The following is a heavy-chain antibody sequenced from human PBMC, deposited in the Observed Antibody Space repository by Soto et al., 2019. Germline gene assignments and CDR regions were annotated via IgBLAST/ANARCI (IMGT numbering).Heavy chain of an antibody. CDR2: MNPNSGNT. D-gene: IGHD3-3*01. CDR1: GYTFTSYD. J-gene: IGHJ5*02. Sequence: ASVKVSCKASGYTFTSYDINWVRQATGQGLEWMGWMNPNSGNTGYAQKFQGRVTMTRNTSISTAYMELSSLRSEDTAVYYCARQSMPITIFGVVIHNWFDPWGQGTLVTVSS. V-gene: IGHV1-8*01. CDR3: ARQSMPITIFGVVIHNWFDP.